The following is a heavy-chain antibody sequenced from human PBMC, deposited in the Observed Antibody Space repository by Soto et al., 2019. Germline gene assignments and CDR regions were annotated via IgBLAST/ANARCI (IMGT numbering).Heavy chain of an antibody. V-gene: IGHV5-51*01. CDR1: GYKFTSSW. Sequence: GESLKISCRTSGYKFTSSWIAWVCQMPGKGLEWMGIIFPSDSDTRYSPSFQGQVTISADRSTSTVFLQWASLKASDTAVYFCARKDKSGYFNWFDPWGQGTLVTVS. CDR2: IFPSDSDT. J-gene: IGHJ5*02. CDR3: ARKDKSGYFNWFDP. D-gene: IGHD3-22*01.